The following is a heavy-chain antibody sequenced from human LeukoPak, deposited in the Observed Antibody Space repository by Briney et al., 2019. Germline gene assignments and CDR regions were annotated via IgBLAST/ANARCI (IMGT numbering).Heavy chain of an antibody. V-gene: IGHV1-2*02. CDR3: ARDGGLKSFDY. Sequence: ASVKVSCKASGYTFTGYYMHWVRQAPGQGLEWMGWITPNSGGTNYAQKFQGRVTMPRDTSISTVYMELSRLRSDDTAVYYCARDGGLKSFDYWGQGTLVTVSS. J-gene: IGHJ4*02. CDR1: GYTFTGYY. D-gene: IGHD3/OR15-3a*01. CDR2: ITPNSGGT.